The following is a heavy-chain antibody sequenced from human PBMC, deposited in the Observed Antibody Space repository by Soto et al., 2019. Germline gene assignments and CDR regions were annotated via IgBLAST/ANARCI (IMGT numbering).Heavy chain of an antibody. J-gene: IGHJ4*02. V-gene: IGHV3-23*01. CDR3: AKDDHYYDSSGHYYFDY. D-gene: IGHD3-22*01. Sequence: GGSLRLSCAASGFTFSSYAMSWVRQAPGKGLEWVSAISGSGGSTYYADSVKGRFTISRDNSKNTLYLQMNSLRAEDTAVYYCAKDDHYYDSSGHYYFDYWGQGTLVTVSS. CDR1: GFTFSSYA. CDR2: ISGSGGST.